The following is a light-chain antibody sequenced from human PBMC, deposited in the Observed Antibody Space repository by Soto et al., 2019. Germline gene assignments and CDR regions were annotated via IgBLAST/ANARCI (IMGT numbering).Light chain of an antibody. J-gene: IGKJ1*01. CDR1: QSVSSN. Sequence: EFVLTQSPVTLSASTGERATLSCRASQSVSSNLAWYQQKPGKAPSLLIYAAFTMATGIPARFSGSGSGTDFTLTINELQPEDFAVYYCQQDDSTPWTSGQGTKVDVK. V-gene: IGKV3-15*01. CDR2: AAF. CDR3: QQDDSTPWT.